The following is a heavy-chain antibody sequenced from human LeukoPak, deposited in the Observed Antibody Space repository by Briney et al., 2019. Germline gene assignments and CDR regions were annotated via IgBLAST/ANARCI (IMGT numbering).Heavy chain of an antibody. J-gene: IGHJ4*02. CDR3: AQDPPFGSGWAQNHFDY. Sequence: GGSLRLSCAPSGFTFEAYAMHWVRQAPGKGLEWVALISYDGGNIYYSDSVQGRFTISRDNSKNTLYLQMNTLRPEDTAIYYCAQDPPFGSGWAQNHFDYWGQGTLVTVSS. D-gene: IGHD6-19*01. CDR1: GFTFEAYA. V-gene: IGHV3-30*04. CDR2: ISYDGGNI.